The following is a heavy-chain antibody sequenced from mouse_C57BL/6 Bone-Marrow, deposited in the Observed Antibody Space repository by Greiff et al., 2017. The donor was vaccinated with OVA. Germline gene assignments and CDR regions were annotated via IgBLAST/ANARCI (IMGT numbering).Heavy chain of an antibody. J-gene: IGHJ2*01. CDR2: INPSTGGT. D-gene: IGHD1-1*01. V-gene: IGHV1-42*01. CDR3: ARWGLLLRYYFDY. CDR1: GYSFTGYY. Sequence: VQLKQSGPELVKPGASVKISCKASGYSFTGYYMNWVKQSPEKSLEWIGEINPSTGGTTYNQKFKAKATLTVDKSSSTAYMQLKSLTSEDSAVYYCARWGLLLRYYFDYWGQGTTLTVSS.